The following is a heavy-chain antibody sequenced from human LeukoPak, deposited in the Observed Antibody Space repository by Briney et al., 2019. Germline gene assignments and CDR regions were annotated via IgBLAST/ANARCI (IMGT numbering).Heavy chain of an antibody. V-gene: IGHV3-66*01. Sequence: GGSLRLSCAASGFTVSSNYMSWVRQAPGKGLEWVSVIYSGGSTYYADSVKGRFTISRDNSKNTLYLQMNSLRAEDTAVYYCAKDFFSGWDGHTAMDQHPGVYDYWGQGTLVTVSS. D-gene: IGHD5-18*01. CDR1: GFTVSSNY. CDR2: IYSGGST. J-gene: IGHJ4*02. CDR3: AKDFFSGWDGHTAMDQHPGVYDY.